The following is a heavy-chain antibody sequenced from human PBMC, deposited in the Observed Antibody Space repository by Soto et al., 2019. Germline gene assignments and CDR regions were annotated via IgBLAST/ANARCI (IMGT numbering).Heavy chain of an antibody. CDR1: GGSISSYY. V-gene: IGHV4-59*01. J-gene: IGHJ4*02. CDR2: IYYSGST. Sequence: SETLSLTCTVSGGSISSYYWSWIRQPPGKGLEWIGYIYYSGSTNYNPSLKSRVTISVDTSKDQFSLKLSSVTAADTAVYYCARGGRGTIDYWGQGTLVTVSS. CDR3: ARGGRGTIDY. D-gene: IGHD1-7*01.